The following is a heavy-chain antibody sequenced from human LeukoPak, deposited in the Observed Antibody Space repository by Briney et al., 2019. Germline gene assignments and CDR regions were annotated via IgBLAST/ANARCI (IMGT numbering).Heavy chain of an antibody. D-gene: IGHD2-15*01. Sequence: ASVKVSCNASGYTFTTYAMNWVRQAPGQGLEWMGWINTNTGNPTYAQGFTGRFVFSLDTSVSTAYLQISSLKAEDTAVYYCARVNRVVVVAATGDYYYMDVWGKGTTVTVSS. CDR2: INTNTGNP. J-gene: IGHJ6*03. CDR3: ARVNRVVVVAATGDYYYMDV. CDR1: GYTFTTYA. V-gene: IGHV7-4-1*02.